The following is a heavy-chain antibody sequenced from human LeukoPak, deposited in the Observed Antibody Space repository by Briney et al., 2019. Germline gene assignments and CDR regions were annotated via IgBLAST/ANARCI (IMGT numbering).Heavy chain of an antibody. Sequence: KPSETLSLTCTVSGGSISSSSYYWGWIRQPPGKGLEGIGSIYYSGSTYYNPSLKRRVTISVDTSKNQFSLQLSSVPAADTAVYYCASSRMYYYCGMAVWGQGTTVTVSS. CDR3: ASSRMYYYCGMAV. CDR2: IYYSGST. J-gene: IGHJ6*02. CDR1: GGSISSSSYY. V-gene: IGHV4-39*01. D-gene: IGHD2-2*01.